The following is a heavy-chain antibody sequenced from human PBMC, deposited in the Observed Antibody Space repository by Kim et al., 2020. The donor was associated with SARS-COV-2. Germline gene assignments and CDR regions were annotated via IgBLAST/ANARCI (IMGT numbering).Heavy chain of an antibody. Sequence: GGSLRLSCAASGFTFSSYSMNWVRQAPGKGLEWVSSISSSSSYIYYADSVKGRFTISRDNAKNSLYLQMNSLRAEDTAVYYCARVGYSYGYAPGMDVWGQGTTVTVSS. CDR3: ARVGYSYGYAPGMDV. D-gene: IGHD5-18*01. V-gene: IGHV3-21*01. CDR2: ISSSSSYI. CDR1: GFTFSSYS. J-gene: IGHJ6*02.